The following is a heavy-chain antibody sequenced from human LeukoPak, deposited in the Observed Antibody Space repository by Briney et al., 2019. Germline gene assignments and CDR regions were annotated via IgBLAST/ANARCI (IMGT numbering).Heavy chain of an antibody. Sequence: ASVKVSCKASGGTFSSYAISWVRQAPGQGLEWMGGIIPIFGTANYAQKFQGRVTITTDESTSTAYMELSSLRSEDTAVYYCARDHRGAVASYYYYYMDVWGKRTTVTVSS. J-gene: IGHJ6*03. D-gene: IGHD6-19*01. V-gene: IGHV1-69*05. CDR3: ARDHRGAVASYYYYYMDV. CDR1: GGTFSSYA. CDR2: IIPIFGTA.